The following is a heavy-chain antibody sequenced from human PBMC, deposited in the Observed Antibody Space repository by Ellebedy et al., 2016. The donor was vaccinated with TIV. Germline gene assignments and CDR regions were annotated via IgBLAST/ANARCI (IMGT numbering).Heavy chain of an antibody. Sequence: GESLKISCAASGFTFSSYTMHWVRQAPGKGLEWVAVISYDGSNKYYADSVKGRFTISRDNSRNTLYLQMSSLKSEDTAIYYCARGPDSTNAHCAYWGPGSLVIVSS. CDR3: ARGPDSTNAHCAY. CDR2: ISYDGSNK. CDR1: GFTFSSYT. J-gene: IGHJ4*02. D-gene: IGHD2-15*01. V-gene: IGHV3-30*04.